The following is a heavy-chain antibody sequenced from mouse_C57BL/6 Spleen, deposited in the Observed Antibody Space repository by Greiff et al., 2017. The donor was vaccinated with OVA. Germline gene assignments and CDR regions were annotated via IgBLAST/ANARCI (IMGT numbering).Heavy chain of an antibody. CDR3: ARHGAQDTWFAY. D-gene: IGHD3-2*02. J-gene: IGHJ3*01. CDR2: ISSGGSYT. Sequence: EVMLVESGGDLVKPGGSLKLSCAASGFTFSSYGMSWVRQTPDKRLEWVATISSGGSYTYYPDSVKGRFNITRDNAKNTQYLQMSSLKSEDTAMDYCARHGAQDTWFAYWGQGTLVTVSA. CDR1: GFTFSSYG. V-gene: IGHV5-6*01.